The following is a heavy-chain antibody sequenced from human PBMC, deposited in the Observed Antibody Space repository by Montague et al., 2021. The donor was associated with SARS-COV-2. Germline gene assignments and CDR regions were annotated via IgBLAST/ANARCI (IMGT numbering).Heavy chain of an antibody. CDR1: GFSLSTSGVG. J-gene: IGHJ2*01. V-gene: IGHV2-5*02. CDR2: IYWDDDK. CDR3: AHVGMACSGGSCYPKIKDWYFDL. Sequence: PALVTPTQTLTLTCTFSGFSLSTSGVGVGWIRQPPGKALEWLVLIYWDDDKRYSPSLKSRLTITKDTSKNQVVLTMTNMDPVDTATYYCAHVGMACSGGSCYPKIKDWYFDLWGRGTLVTVSS. D-gene: IGHD2-15*01.